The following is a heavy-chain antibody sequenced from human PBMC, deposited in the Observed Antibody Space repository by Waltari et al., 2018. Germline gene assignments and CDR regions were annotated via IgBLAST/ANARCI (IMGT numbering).Heavy chain of an antibody. CDR2: IYSSGNT. CDR3: ARGGYSSAWSYWYFDL. Sequence: QVQLQESGPGLVKPSETLSLTCTVSGDSISGYYWIWIRQPAGKGLEWIGRIYSSGNTNDNPALNSRVTMSVAMSKTQFSLNLSSVTAADTAVYYCARGGYSSAWSYWYFDLWGRGTLVTVSS. CDR1: GDSISGYY. J-gene: IGHJ2*01. D-gene: IGHD6-19*01. V-gene: IGHV4-4*07.